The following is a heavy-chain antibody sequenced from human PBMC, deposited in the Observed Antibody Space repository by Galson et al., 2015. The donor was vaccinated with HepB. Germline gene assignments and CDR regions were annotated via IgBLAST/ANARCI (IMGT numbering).Heavy chain of an antibody. D-gene: IGHD3-10*01. J-gene: IGHJ4*02. CDR3: ARAPRATMVRGVIIMGYYFDY. CDR1: GFTVSSNY. CDR2: IYSGGST. Sequence: SLRLSCAASGFTVSSNYMSWVRQAPGKGLEWVSVIYSGGSTYYADSVKGRFTISRDISKNTLYLQMNSLRAEDTAVYYCARAPRATMVRGVIIMGYYFDYWGQGTLVTVSS. V-gene: IGHV3-53*05.